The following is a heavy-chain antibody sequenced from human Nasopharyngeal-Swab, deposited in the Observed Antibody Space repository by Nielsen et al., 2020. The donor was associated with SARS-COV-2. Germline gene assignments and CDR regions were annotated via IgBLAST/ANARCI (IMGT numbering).Heavy chain of an antibody. V-gene: IGHV1-3*01. CDR1: GYTFTSFA. D-gene: IGHD6-13*01. J-gene: IGHJ4*02. CDR2: INGGNGNT. Sequence: ASVKVSCKASGYTFTSFAMHWARQAPGQRLEWMGWINGGNGNTKYSQKFQGRVTFTRDTSASTAYMELSSLRSEDTAVYYCARGIAAAGTLDYWGQGTLVTVSS. CDR3: ARGIAAAGTLDY.